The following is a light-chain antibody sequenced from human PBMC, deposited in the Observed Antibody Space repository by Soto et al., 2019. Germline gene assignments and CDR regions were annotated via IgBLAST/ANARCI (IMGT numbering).Light chain of an antibody. CDR3: SSYTGSNNLYV. J-gene: IGLJ1*01. Sequence: QSALTQPASVSGSPGQSITISCTGTSSDVGNYNLVSWYQQYPGKAPKLMIYEGGKRPSGVSNRFSGSKSGNTASLTISGLQAEDEADYYCSSYTGSNNLYVFGTGTKLTVL. V-gene: IGLV2-14*02. CDR1: SSDVGNYNL. CDR2: EGG.